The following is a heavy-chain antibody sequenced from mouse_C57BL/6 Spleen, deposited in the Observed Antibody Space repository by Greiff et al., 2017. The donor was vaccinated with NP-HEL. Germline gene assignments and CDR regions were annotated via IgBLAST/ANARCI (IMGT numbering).Heavy chain of an antibody. V-gene: IGHV1-78*01. J-gene: IGHJ2*01. CDR3: ARLGLGHYYGSFDY. Sequence: VQLQQSDAELVKPGASVKISCKVSGYTFTDHTIHWMKQRPEQGLEWIGYIYPRDGSTKYNEKFKGKATLTADKSSSTAYMQINSLTSADSAVYFCARLGLGHYYGSFDYWGQGTTLTVSS. D-gene: IGHD1-1*01. CDR1: GYTFTDHT. CDR2: IYPRDGST.